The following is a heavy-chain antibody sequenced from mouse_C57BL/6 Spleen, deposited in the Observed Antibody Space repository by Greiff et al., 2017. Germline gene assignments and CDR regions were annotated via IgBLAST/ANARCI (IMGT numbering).Heavy chain of an antibody. Sequence: VQLQQSGPELVKPGASVKISCKASGYTFTDYYMNWVKQSHGKSLEWIGDINPNNGGTSYNQKFKGKATLTVDNSSSTAYMELRSLTSEDSAVYYCARSGDCYPFAYWGQGTLVTVSA. CDR1: GYTFTDYY. V-gene: IGHV1-26*01. CDR3: ARSGDCYPFAY. CDR2: INPNNGGT. J-gene: IGHJ3*01. D-gene: IGHD2-3*01.